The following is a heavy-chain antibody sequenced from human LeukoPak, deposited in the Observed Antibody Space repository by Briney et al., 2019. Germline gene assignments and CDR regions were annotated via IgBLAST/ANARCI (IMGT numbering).Heavy chain of an antibody. V-gene: IGHV4-31*03. Sequence: SQTLSLTCTVSGGSISSGGYYWSWIRQHPGKGLEWIGYIYYSGSTYYNPSLKSRVTVSVDTSKNQFSLKLRSVTATDTAVYFCAKTTQQLFDFWGQGTLVTVTS. D-gene: IGHD6-13*01. CDR2: IYYSGST. J-gene: IGHJ4*02. CDR1: GGSISSGGYY. CDR3: AKTTQQLFDF.